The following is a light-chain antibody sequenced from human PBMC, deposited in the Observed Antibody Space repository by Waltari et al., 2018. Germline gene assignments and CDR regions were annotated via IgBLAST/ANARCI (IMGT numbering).Light chain of an antibody. J-gene: IGKJ2*01. CDR1: QSVLYSSNNKNY. CDR2: WAS. V-gene: IGKV4-1*01. Sequence: DIVMTQSPDSLAVSLGERATINCKSSQSVLYSSNNKNYSGWYQQKPGQPPKLLIYWASTRESGVPDRFSGSGSGTDFTLTISSLQAEDVAVYYCQQYYSTPQTFGQGTKLEIK. CDR3: QQYYSTPQT.